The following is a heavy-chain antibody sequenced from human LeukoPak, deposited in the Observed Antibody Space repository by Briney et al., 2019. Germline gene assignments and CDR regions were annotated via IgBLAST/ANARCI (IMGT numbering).Heavy chain of an antibody. CDR2: IYHSGST. D-gene: IGHD5-18*01. CDR1: GGSISSSSYY. J-gene: IGHJ5*02. CDR3: ARNSPDTAMVMNWFDP. Sequence: SETLSLTCTVSGGSISSSSYYWSWIRQPPGKGLEWIGYIYHSGSTYYNPSLKSRVTISVDRSKNQFSLKLSSVTAADTAVYYCARNSPDTAMVMNWFDPWGQGTLVTVSS. V-gene: IGHV4-30-2*01.